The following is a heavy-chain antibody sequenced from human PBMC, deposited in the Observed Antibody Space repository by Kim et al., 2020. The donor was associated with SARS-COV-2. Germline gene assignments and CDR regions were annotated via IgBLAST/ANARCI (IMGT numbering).Heavy chain of an antibody. CDR3: AKGNSGWYDY. CDR2: ISTTGSTI. D-gene: IGHD6-19*01. CDR1: GFTFSNYG. V-gene: IGHV3-23*01. J-gene: IGHJ4*02. Sequence: GGSLRLSCAASGFTFSNYGMNWVRQAPGKGLEWVSVISTTGSTIYYADSVKGRFTISRDNSKNTLYLQMNSLRAEDTAVYYCAKGNSGWYDYWGQGTLVTVSS.